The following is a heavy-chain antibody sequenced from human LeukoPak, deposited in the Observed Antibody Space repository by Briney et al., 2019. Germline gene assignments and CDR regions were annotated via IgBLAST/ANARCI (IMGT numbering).Heavy chain of an antibody. D-gene: IGHD6-13*01. CDR1: GFTFKSYD. CDR2: IGTAGDS. CDR3: ARGGRGSSWFDN. J-gene: IGHJ4*02. V-gene: IGHV3-13*01. Sequence: GGSLRLSCAASGFTFKSYDMHWVRQAAGEGLEWVSAIGTAGDSYYPGSVKGRFTISRENAKNSLYLQMNSLRAGDTAVYYCARGGRGSSWFDNWGQGTLVTVSS.